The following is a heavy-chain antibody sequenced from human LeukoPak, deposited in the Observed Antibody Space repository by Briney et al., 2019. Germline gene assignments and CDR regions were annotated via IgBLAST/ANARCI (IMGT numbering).Heavy chain of an antibody. CDR1: GFTFTNYV. CDR3: AKWGDYDILTGYYVPDY. D-gene: IGHD3-9*01. Sequence: PGGSLRLSCVASGFTFTNYVMSWVRQAPGKGLEWVSAITGSDGTSHYADSVKGRFTISRDNSKNTLYLQVNSLRAEDTAVYYCAKWGDYDILTGYYVPDYWGQGTLVTVSS. V-gene: IGHV3-23*01. J-gene: IGHJ4*02. CDR2: ITGSDGTS.